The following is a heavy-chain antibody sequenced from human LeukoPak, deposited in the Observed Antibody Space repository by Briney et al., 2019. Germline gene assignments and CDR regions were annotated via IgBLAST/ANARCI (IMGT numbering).Heavy chain of an antibody. CDR2: IYPGDSDT. J-gene: IGHJ5*02. V-gene: IGHV5-51*01. Sequence: GESLQISCKGSGYSFTSYWIGWVRQMPGKGLEWMGIIYPGDSDTRYSPSFQGQVTISVDKSISTAYLQWSSLKASDTAMYYCARGPYGYTSSATRGSYNWVDPWGQGSLVTVSS. D-gene: IGHD2-2*02. CDR1: GYSFTSYW. CDR3: ARGPYGYTSSATRGSYNWVDP.